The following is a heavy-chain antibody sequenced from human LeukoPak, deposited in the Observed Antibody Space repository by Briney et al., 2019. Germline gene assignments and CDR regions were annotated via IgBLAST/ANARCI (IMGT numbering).Heavy chain of an antibody. CDR2: ISGSGGST. CDR3: AKEAYYYGSGRADYYYYYMDV. V-gene: IGHV3-23*01. Sequence: GGSLRLSCAASGFIFSSHGMNWVRQAPGKGLEWVSAISGSGGSTYYADSVKGRFTISRDNSKNTLYLQMNGLRAEDTAVYYCAKEAYYYGSGRADYYYYYMDVWGKGTTVTVSS. CDR1: GFIFSSHG. D-gene: IGHD3-10*01. J-gene: IGHJ6*03.